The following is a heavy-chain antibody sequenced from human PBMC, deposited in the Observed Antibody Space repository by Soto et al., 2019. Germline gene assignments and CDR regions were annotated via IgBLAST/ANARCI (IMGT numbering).Heavy chain of an antibody. CDR3: ARDGCGGDCYPLDYYYGMDV. D-gene: IGHD2-21*02. CDR1: GGTFSSYA. Sequence: SVKVSCKASGGTFSSYAISWVRPAPGQGLEWMVGIIPIFGTANYAQKFQGRVTITADESTSTAYMELSSLRSEDTAVYYCARDGCGGDCYPLDYYYGMDVWGQGTTVTVSS. J-gene: IGHJ6*02. V-gene: IGHV1-69*13. CDR2: IIPIFGTA.